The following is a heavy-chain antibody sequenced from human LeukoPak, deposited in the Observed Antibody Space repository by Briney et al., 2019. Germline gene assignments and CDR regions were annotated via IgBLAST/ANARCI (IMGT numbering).Heavy chain of an antibody. Sequence: PGGSLRLSCAASGFTFSSYGMHWVRQAPGKGLEWVAVISYDGSNKYYADSVKGRFTISRDNSKNTLYLQMNSLRGEDTAVYHCAGKVATTLGLDCWGQETLVTVSS. D-gene: IGHD5-12*01. V-gene: IGHV3-30*03. J-gene: IGHJ4*02. CDR3: AGKVATTLGLDC. CDR1: GFTFSSYG. CDR2: ISYDGSNK.